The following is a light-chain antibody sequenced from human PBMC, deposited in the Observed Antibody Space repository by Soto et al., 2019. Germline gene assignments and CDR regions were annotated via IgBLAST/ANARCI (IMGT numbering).Light chain of an antibody. CDR3: QQYGSSPGT. CDR1: QTVSSNF. J-gene: IGKJ1*01. Sequence: EMVLTQSPDTLSLSPGERATLSCRASQTVSSNFLAWYQQRPGQAPRLLIYGASSRAAGIPDRFSGSGSGTDFTLTISRLEPEDLAVYYCQQYGSSPGTFGQGTKVDIK. V-gene: IGKV3-20*01. CDR2: GAS.